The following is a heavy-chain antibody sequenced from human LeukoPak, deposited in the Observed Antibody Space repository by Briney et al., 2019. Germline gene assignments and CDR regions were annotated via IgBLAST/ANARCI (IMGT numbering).Heavy chain of an antibody. V-gene: IGHV1-8*01. J-gene: IGHJ4*02. CDR3: TRETSSRYFDF. CDR1: GYTLTSYD. Sequence: ASVKVSCKASGYTLTSYDINWVRQATGQGLEWMGWVNPNSGRTGYAQKFRDRISITRNTSISTAYMELSSLTSEDTGVYYCTRETSSRYFDFWGQGTLVTVSS. CDR2: VNPNSGRT.